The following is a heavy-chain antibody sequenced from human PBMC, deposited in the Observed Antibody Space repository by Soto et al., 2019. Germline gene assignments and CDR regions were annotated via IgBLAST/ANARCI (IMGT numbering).Heavy chain of an antibody. V-gene: IGHV4-39*01. CDR1: GGSISSSSYY. Sequence: SETLSLTCTVSGGSISSSSYYWGWIRQPPGKGLEWIGSIYYSGSTYYNPSLKSRVTISVDTSKNQFSLKLSSVTAADTAVYYCARHVEDIVVVPAVYYFDYWGQGTLVTVSS. J-gene: IGHJ4*02. D-gene: IGHD2-2*01. CDR3: ARHVEDIVVVPAVYYFDY. CDR2: IYYSGST.